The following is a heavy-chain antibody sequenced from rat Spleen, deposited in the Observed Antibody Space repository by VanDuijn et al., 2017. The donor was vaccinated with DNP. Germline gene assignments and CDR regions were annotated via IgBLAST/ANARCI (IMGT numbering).Heavy chain of an antibody. D-gene: IGHD4-3*01. CDR2: ISYEGSST. CDR1: GFTFSDYY. CDR3: IRWNSGHFDY. V-gene: IGHV5-22*01. Sequence: EVQLVESGGGLVQPGRTLKLSCAASGFTFSDYYMAWVRQAPKKGLVWVASISYEGSSTYYGDSVKGRFTISRDNAKSTLYLQMNSLRSEDTATYYCIRWNSGHFDYWGQGVMVTVSS. J-gene: IGHJ2*01.